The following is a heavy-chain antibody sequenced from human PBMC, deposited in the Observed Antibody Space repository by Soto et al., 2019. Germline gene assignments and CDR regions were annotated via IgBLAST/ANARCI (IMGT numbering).Heavy chain of an antibody. CDR3: ARDRRLSCTNGVCSVYYYGMDV. D-gene: IGHD2-8*01. Sequence: QVQLQESGPGLVKPSQTLSLTCTVSGGSISSGGYYWSWIRQHPGKGLEWIGYIYYSGSTYYNPSLKSRVTISVDTSKNQFSLKLSSVTAADTAVYYCARDRRLSCTNGVCSVYYYGMDVWGQGTTVTVSS. V-gene: IGHV4-31*03. CDR1: GGSISSGGYY. J-gene: IGHJ6*02. CDR2: IYYSGST.